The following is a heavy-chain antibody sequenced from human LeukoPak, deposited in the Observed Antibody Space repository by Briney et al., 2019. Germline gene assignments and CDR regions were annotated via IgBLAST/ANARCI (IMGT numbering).Heavy chain of an antibody. D-gene: IGHD6-13*01. Sequence: GESLRLSRAASGFTFSDYYMSWIRQAPGKGLERVSYISSSGSTIYYADSVKGRFTISRDNAKNSLYLQMNSLRAEDTAVYYCARDSSSRARNWFDPWGQGTLVTVSS. CDR2: ISSSGSTI. CDR3: ARDSSSRARNWFDP. J-gene: IGHJ5*02. V-gene: IGHV3-11*01. CDR1: GFTFSDYY.